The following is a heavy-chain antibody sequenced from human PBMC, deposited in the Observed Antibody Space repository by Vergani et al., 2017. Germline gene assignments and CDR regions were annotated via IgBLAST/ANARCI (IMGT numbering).Heavy chain of an antibody. CDR1: GFTFSTYA. J-gene: IGHJ4*02. V-gene: IGHV3-23*01. D-gene: IGHD2-15*01. CDR3: AKGRGYCSGGSCYSYYFDY. CDR2: ITGSGDST. Sequence: EVQLLESGGGLVQPGESLRLSCAGSGFTFSTYAMSWVRQAPGKGLDWVSAITGSGDSTYYADSVKGRFTISRDNSKNTLYLQMNSLRAEDTAVFHCAKGRGYCSGGSCYSYYFDYWGQGTLVTVSS.